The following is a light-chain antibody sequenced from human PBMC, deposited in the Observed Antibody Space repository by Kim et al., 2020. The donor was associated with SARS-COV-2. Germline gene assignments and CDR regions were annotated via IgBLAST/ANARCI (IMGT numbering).Light chain of an antibody. CDR2: AAS. Sequence: ASVGDRVTITCRASQDIANSLAWYQQKPGKVPQVLIYAASTLQSGVPSRFSGSGSGTEFTLTIGSLQTEDVATYYCQEYNSAPWTFGPGTKVEIK. J-gene: IGKJ1*01. CDR3: QEYNSAPWT. CDR1: QDIANS. V-gene: IGKV1-27*01.